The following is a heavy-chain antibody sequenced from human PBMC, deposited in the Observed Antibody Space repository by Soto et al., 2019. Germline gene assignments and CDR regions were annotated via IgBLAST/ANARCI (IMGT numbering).Heavy chain of an antibody. CDR3: TTDLRDFWSGYYFDY. CDR1: GFTFSNAW. J-gene: IGHJ4*02. D-gene: IGHD3-3*01. Sequence: PGGSLRLSCAASGFTFSNAWMNWVRQAPGKGLEWVGRIKSKTDGGTTDYAAPVKGRFTISRDDSKNTLYLQMNSLKTEDTAVYYCTTDLRDFWSGYYFDYWGQGTLVTVSS. CDR2: IKSKTDGGTT. V-gene: IGHV3-15*07.